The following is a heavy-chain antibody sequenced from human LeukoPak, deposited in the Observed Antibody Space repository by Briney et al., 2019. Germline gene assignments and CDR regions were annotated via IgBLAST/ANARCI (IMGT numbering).Heavy chain of an antibody. CDR1: GFTFSSYG. V-gene: IGHV3-33*01. CDR2: IWYDGSNK. D-gene: IGHD3-22*01. J-gene: IGHJ4*02. CDR3: ARAPTITMIVVVPDY. Sequence: GRSLRLSCAASGFTFSSYGMHWVRQAPGKGPEWVAVIWYDGSNKYYADSVKGRFTISRDNSKNTLYLQMNSLRAEDTAVYYCARAPTITMIVVVPDYWGQGTLVTVSS.